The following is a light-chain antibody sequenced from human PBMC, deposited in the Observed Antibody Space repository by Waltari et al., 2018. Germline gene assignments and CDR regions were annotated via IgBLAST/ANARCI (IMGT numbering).Light chain of an antibody. CDR1: SGSVSTSNY. CDR3: MLYMGSDIGL. V-gene: IGLV8-61*01. CDR2: TTN. Sequence: TVVTQEASLSVSPGGTVTLTCGLTSGSVSTSNYPSWFQQTPGQAPRTLIYTTNTRPSGVPDRFSGSILGNKAALTITGAQADDESDYYCMLYMGSDIGLFGGGTRLTVL. J-gene: IGLJ2*01.